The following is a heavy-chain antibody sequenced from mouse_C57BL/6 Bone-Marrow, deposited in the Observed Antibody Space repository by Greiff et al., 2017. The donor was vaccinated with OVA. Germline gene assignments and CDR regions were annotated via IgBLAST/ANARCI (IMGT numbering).Heavy chain of an antibody. D-gene: IGHD1-1*01. V-gene: IGHV1-82*01. CDR2: IYPGDGDT. Sequence: QVQLQQSGPELVKPGASVKISCKASGYAFSSSWMNWVMQRPGKGLEWIGRIYPGDGDTNYNGKFKGKATLTADKSSSTAYMQLSSLTSEDSAVYFCARSAYYYGSSTWFAYWGQGTLVTVSA. CDR1: GYAFSSSW. J-gene: IGHJ3*01. CDR3: ARSAYYYGSSTWFAY.